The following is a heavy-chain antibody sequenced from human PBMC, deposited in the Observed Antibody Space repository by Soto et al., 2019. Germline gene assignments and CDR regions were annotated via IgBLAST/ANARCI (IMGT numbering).Heavy chain of an antibody. CDR3: AADTGDIEVVPATT. Sequence: GSLRLSCTASGLNFEKCSFNWVRQPPGKGPEWLASISPASTYIRYADSVKGRFTISRDNARNSLSLQMMSLRADDTAMYYCAADTGDIEVVPATTWGLGTLVTVSS. V-gene: IGHV3-21*04. CDR1: GLNFEKCS. CDR2: ISPASTYI. J-gene: IGHJ4*02. D-gene: IGHD2-15*01.